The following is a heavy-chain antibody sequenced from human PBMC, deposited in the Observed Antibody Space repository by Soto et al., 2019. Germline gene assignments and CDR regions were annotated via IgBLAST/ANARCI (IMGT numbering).Heavy chain of an antibody. J-gene: IGHJ5*02. D-gene: IGHD6-13*01. CDR2: INYSGST. Sequence: QVQLQESGPGLVKPSQTLSLTCTVSGGSISSGGYYWSWIRQHPGKGLEWIGYINYSGSTYYNPSLKCRVTISVDTSKNQFSLKLSSVTAADTAVYYCARDRGNPNIAAADANWFDPWGQGTLVTVSS. V-gene: IGHV4-31*03. CDR3: ARDRGNPNIAAADANWFDP. CDR1: GGSISSGGYY.